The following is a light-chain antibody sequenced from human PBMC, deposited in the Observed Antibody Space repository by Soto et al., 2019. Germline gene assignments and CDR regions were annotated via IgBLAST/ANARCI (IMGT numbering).Light chain of an antibody. Sequence: DIHMTQPPSTLSASVGDRVTITCRARQSVSYWLAWYQQKPGKAPKLLIHDASSLESGVPSRFRGGGSGQEFTLTISGLQPDDFATYYCQQYGFSFGPGTKVEMK. CDR2: DAS. CDR1: QSVSYW. CDR3: QQYGFS. J-gene: IGKJ3*01. V-gene: IGKV1-5*01.